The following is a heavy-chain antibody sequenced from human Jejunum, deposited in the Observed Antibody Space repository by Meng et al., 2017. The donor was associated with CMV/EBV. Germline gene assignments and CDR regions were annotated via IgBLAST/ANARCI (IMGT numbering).Heavy chain of an antibody. J-gene: IGHJ5*02. V-gene: IGHV1-18*01. Sequence: VQGVQSGAEVKKPGASVKVSFKASGYIFNNYGVSWVRQAPGQGPEWMGWISAYNGNTNYAQNFQGRFTMTTDTSTSTAYMELRSLRSDDTAVYYCARDLPGGTKGTWLDLWGQGTLVTVSS. D-gene: IGHD1-14*01. CDR1: GYIFNNYG. CDR3: ARDLPGGTKGTWLDL. CDR2: ISAYNGNT.